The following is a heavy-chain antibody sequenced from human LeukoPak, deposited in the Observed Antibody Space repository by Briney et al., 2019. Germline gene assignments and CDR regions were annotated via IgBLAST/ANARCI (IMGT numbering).Heavy chain of an antibody. CDR2: INAGNGKT. CDR3: ARGIWSSHNKEYFFDY. Sequence: AASVKVSCKASGGTFSSYAISWVRQAPGQRLEWMGWINAGNGKTKYSQKLQDSVTITRDTSASTTYMELNSLRSEDTAIYYCARGIWSSHNKEYFFDYWGQGTLVTVSS. J-gene: IGHJ4*02. CDR1: GGTFSSYA. D-gene: IGHD2-21*01. V-gene: IGHV1-3*01.